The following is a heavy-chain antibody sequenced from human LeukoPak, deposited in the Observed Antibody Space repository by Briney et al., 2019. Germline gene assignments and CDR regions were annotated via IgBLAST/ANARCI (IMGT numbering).Heavy chain of an antibody. CDR2: ISYDGSNK. V-gene: IGHV3-30*04. CDR3: AELGITMIGGV. D-gene: IGHD3-10*02. J-gene: IGHJ6*04. Sequence: ESGGSLRLSCAASGITFSSYAMHWVRQAPGKGLEWVAVISYDGSNKYYADSVKGRFTISRDNSKNTLYLQMNSLRAEDTAVYYCAELGITMIGGVWGKGTTVTISS. CDR1: GITFSSYA.